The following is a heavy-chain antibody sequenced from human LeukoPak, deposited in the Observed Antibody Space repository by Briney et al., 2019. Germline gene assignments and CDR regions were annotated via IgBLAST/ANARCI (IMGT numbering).Heavy chain of an antibody. J-gene: IGHJ4*02. CDR2: INPSGGTT. Sequence: GASVKVSCKASGYTFTSYYMHWVRQAPGQGLEWMGIINPSGGTTSYAQKFQGRVTMTRDTSTSTVYMELSSLRSEDTAVYDCARDPSVSGYSFGYFDYWGQGTLVTVSS. CDR3: ARDPSVSGYSFGYFDY. D-gene: IGHD5-18*01. CDR1: GYTFTSYY. V-gene: IGHV1-46*01.